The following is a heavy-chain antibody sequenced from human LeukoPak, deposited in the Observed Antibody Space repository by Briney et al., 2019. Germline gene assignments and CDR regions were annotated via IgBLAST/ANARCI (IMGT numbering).Heavy chain of an antibody. CDR1: GFKFRDYY. V-gene: IGHV3-11*01. Sequence: GGSLRFSCAASGFKFRDYYMGWIRQAPGKRLEWVSYISGSGDARPYADSVKGRFTVSRNNAIDSLYLQMDSLGAEDTAVYYCARIGTTVAAGTADYWGQGTQVTVSS. CDR3: ARIGTTVAAGTADY. CDR2: ISGSGDAR. J-gene: IGHJ4*02. D-gene: IGHD6-13*01.